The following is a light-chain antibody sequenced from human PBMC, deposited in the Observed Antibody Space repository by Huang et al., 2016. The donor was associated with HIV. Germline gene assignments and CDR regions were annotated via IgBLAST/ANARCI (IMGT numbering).Light chain of an antibody. CDR3: QQYDDWRRT. CDR2: GAS. J-gene: IGKJ1*01. V-gene: IGKV3-15*01. CDR1: QSVRSN. Sequence: EIVMTQSPGPLSVSPGASATLSCRASQSVRSNLAWYQQRAGQAPRLLIYGASTRATGVPARFSGSGSGTEFTLTITRLQSEDFGVYFCQQYDDWRRTFGQGTKVEIK.